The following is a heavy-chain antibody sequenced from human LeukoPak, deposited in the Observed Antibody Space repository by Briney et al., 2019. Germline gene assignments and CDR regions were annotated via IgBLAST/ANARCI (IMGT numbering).Heavy chain of an antibody. CDR1: GYTFTSYG. V-gene: IGHV1-18*01. CDR3: ARAGIAAAGXXFGP. Sequence: ASVKVSCKASGYTFTSYGISWVRQAPGQGLEWMGWISAYNGNTNYAQKLQGRVTMTTDTSTNTAYMELGSLGSDDTAVYYCARAGIAAAGXXFGPWGQGTLVTVSS. CDR2: ISAYNGNT. D-gene: IGHD6-13*01. J-gene: IGHJ5*02.